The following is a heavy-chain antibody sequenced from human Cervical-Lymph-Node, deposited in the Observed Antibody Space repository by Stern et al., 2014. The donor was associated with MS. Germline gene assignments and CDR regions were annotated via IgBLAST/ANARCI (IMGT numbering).Heavy chain of an antibody. Sequence: LVQSGDEVKKPGASVKVSCKVSGYTFTDYGISWVRLAPGQGLEWMGWITAYNGNTNYAQNFQGRVTLTTDTSTSTVYMELRSLRFDDAAVYYCARAAGMLDYWGQGTLVTVSS. V-gene: IGHV1-18*01. CDR2: ITAYNGNT. D-gene: IGHD1-1*01. CDR1: GYTFTDYG. CDR3: ARAAGMLDY. J-gene: IGHJ4*02.